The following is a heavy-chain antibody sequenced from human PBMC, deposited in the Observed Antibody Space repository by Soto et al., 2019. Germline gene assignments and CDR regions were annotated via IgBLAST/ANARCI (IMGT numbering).Heavy chain of an antibody. D-gene: IGHD3-3*01. Sequence: GGSLRLSCAASGSTFSSYGMHWVRQAPGKGLEWVAVIWYDGSNKYYADSVKGRFTISRDNSKNTLYPQMNSLRAEDTAVYYCARAQYYDFWSGYSPYPYYYYYGMDVWGQGTTVTVSS. V-gene: IGHV3-33*01. CDR3: ARAQYYDFWSGYSPYPYYYYYGMDV. J-gene: IGHJ6*02. CDR1: GSTFSSYG. CDR2: IWYDGSNK.